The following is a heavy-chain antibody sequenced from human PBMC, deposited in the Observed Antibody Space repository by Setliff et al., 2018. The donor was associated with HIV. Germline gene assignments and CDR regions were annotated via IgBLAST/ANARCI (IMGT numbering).Heavy chain of an antibody. V-gene: IGHV1-69*10. CDR2: IVPILGIA. CDR1: GGTFSSYA. D-gene: IGHD3-22*01. Sequence: SVKVSCKASGGTFSSYAISWVRQAPGQGLEWMGGIVPILGIANYAQKFQGRVTITADKSTSTAYMELSSLRSEDTAVYYCARGMDYYDTSGYYQYYFDYWGQGTLVTVSS. J-gene: IGHJ4*02. CDR3: ARGMDYYDTSGYYQYYFDY.